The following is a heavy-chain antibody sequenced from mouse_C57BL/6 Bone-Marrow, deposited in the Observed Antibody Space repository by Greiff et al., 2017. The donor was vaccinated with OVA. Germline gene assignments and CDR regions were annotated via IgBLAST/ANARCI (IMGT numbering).Heavy chain of an antibody. Sequence: EVQVVESGGDLVKPGGSLKLSCAASGFTFSSYGMSWVRQTPDKRLEWVATISSGGSYTYYPDSVKGRFTISRDNAKNTLYLQMSSLKSEDTAMYYCARQGGLLRLFAYWGQGTLVTVSA. CDR3: ARQGGLLRLFAY. V-gene: IGHV5-6*01. J-gene: IGHJ3*01. CDR2: ISSGGSYT. CDR1: GFTFSSYG. D-gene: IGHD1-1*01.